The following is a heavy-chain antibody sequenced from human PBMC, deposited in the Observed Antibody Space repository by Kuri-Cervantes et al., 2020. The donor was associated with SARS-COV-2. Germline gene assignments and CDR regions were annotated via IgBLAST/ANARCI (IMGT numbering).Heavy chain of an antibody. Sequence: GESLKISCAASGFTFGNYAMHWVRQAPGKGLEWVAIISYDGSTLYQNSVKGRFTISRDNSRNTVYLQMNSLRREDTAVYFCAREGPQSTSSEVDYWGQGTLVTVSS. V-gene: IGHV3-30*04. CDR3: AREGPQSTSSEVDY. J-gene: IGHJ4*02. CDR2: ISYDGST. D-gene: IGHD2-2*01. CDR1: GFTFGNYA.